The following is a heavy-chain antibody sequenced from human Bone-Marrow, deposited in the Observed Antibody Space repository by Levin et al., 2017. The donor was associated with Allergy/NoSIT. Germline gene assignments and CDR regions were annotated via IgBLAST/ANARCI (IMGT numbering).Heavy chain of an antibody. D-gene: IGHD4-23*01. CDR3: ARRGGVTSGNEGADY. Sequence: GGSLRLSCAASGFNFRDYSMSWVRQAPGKGLEWVSFIGSSGTYTTYADSVKGRFTISRDNAKNSLSLQMNSLRAGDPAIYYCARRGGVTSGNEGADYWGPGTLVTVSS. CDR2: IGSSGTYT. J-gene: IGHJ4*02. CDR1: GFNFRDYS. V-gene: IGHV3-11*03.